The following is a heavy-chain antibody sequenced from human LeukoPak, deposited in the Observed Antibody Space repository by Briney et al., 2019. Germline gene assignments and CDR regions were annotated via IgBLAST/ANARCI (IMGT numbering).Heavy chain of an antibody. CDR3: ARDRKGYGGNFVGLFLPAVDAFDI. V-gene: IGHV3-74*01. Sequence: PGGSLRLSCAASGFTFSSYWMHWVRQAPGKELVWVSRINSDGSSTLYADSVKGRFSISRDNAKNTLYLQMNSLRAEDTAVYYCARDRKGYGGNFVGLFLPAVDAFDIWGQGTMVTVSS. D-gene: IGHD4-23*01. CDR2: INSDGSST. CDR1: GFTFSSYW. J-gene: IGHJ3*02.